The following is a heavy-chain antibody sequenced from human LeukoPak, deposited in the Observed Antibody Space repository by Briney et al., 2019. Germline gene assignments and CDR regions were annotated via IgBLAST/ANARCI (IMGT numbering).Heavy chain of an antibody. J-gene: IGHJ4*02. CDR1: GFTFNTYS. V-gene: IGHV3-48*02. Sequence: GGSLRLSCAASGFTFNTYSMNWVRRAPGKGLEWVSYISGGSTKIHYADSVKGRFTISRDNAKNSLYLQMSSLRDEDTAVYYCARDWSWHFDYWGQGTLVTVSS. CDR2: ISGGSTKI. CDR3: ARDWSWHFDY. D-gene: IGHD1-26*01.